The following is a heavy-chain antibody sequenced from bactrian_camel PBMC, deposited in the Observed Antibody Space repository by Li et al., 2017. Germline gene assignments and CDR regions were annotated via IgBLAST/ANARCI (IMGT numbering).Heavy chain of an antibody. D-gene: IGHD2*01. CDR1: GYSVKELY. CDR3: AANPAALESYCSGGFYRPMLFGY. J-gene: IGHJ6*01. CDR2: IDKSGYT. Sequence: VQLVESGGNSVQAGGSLRLYCESSGYSVKELYMAWFRQAPGQEREAVAAIDKSGYTTYTYAVQGRFAISKDNAENTLYLQMNDLKPEDTAMYYCAANPAALESYCSGGFYRPMLFGYWGQG. V-gene: IGHV3S53*01.